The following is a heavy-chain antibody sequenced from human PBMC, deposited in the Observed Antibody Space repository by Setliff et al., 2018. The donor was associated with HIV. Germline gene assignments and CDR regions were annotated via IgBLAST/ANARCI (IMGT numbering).Heavy chain of an antibody. CDR1: GFTFSSYA. J-gene: IGHJ4*02. V-gene: IGHV3-30*04. CDR2: ISYDGSNK. Sequence: SLKISCAASGFTFSSYAMHWVRQAPGKGLEWVAVISYDGSNKYYADSVKGRFTISRDNSKNTLYLQMNSLRAEDTAVYYCARDPVRRGIQLWPLYYFDYWGQGTLGTVSS. D-gene: IGHD5-18*01. CDR3: ARDPVRRGIQLWPLYYFDY.